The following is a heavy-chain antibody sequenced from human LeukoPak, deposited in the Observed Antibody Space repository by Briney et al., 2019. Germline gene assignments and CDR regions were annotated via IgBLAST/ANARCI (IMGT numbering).Heavy chain of an antibody. V-gene: IGHV3-21*05. CDR3: VRDLLGSDY. D-gene: IGHD2-8*02. Sequence: GGSLSLSCAASGFTISTYSMAWVRQAPGKGLEWVSYISSGSSAIYYADSVKGRFTISRDNAKNSLYLQMNRLTAEDTAVYYCVRDLLGSDYWGQGTLVTVSS. CDR1: GFTISTYS. J-gene: IGHJ4*02. CDR2: ISSGSSAI.